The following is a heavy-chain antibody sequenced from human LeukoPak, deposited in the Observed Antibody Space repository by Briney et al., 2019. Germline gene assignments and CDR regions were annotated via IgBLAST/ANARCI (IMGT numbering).Heavy chain of an antibody. CDR3: AREGGGTAMVPLFDY. CDR2: IIPILGTA. D-gene: IGHD5-18*01. V-gene: IGHV1-69*13. CDR1: GGTFSSYA. Sequence: ASVKVSCKATGGTFSSYASSWVRQAPGQGLEWMGGIIPILGTANYAQKFQGRVTITADESTSTAYMELSSLRSEDTAVYYCAREGGGTAMVPLFDYWGQGTLVAVSS. J-gene: IGHJ4*02.